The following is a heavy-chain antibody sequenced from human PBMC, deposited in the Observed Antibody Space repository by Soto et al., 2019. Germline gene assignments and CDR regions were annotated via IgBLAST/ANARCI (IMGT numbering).Heavy chain of an antibody. Sequence: SETLSLTCTVSDASVWSDSYFWTWIRQPPGKGLEWIAYISHTGDTNYNPSLKSRVTISIDTSRNQFSLTVTSVTAADTAVYFCARIVVGVTVDLWGQGSLVTVSS. V-gene: IGHV4-61*01. CDR3: ARIVVGVTVDL. D-gene: IGHD1-26*01. J-gene: IGHJ4*02. CDR1: DASVWSDSYF. CDR2: ISHTGDT.